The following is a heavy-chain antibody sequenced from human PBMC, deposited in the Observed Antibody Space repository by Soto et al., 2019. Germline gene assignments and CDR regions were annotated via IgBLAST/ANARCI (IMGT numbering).Heavy chain of an antibody. CDR3: ARLQMIAFGGHVYRSFAI. D-gene: IGHD3-16*01. J-gene: IGHJ3*02. V-gene: IGHV4-4*02. CDR2: MYHSGST. Sequence: QVQLQESGPGLVKPSGTLSLTCAVSGGSISSNYWWTWGRQAPGKGLEWIGEMYHSGSTNYNPSLQGRVTISVDKSKNQFFLTLTSVTAADTAVYYCARLQMIAFGGHVYRSFAIWGQGTLVTVSS. CDR1: GGSISSNYW.